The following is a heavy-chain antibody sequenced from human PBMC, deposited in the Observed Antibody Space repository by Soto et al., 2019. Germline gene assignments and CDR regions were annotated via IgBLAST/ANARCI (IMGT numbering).Heavy chain of an antibody. CDR1: GFMFNAYG. J-gene: IGHJ3*01. CDR3: VKAGTMAGTGTTPRSFDV. Sequence: SGGSLRLSCAASGFMFNAYGMHWVRQAPGKGLEWVAVISFDGNNQYYEDSVKGRFTISRDNSKNTLYLEMDSLRAEDTAVYFCVKAGTMAGTGTTPRSFDVWGRGTLVTVSS. D-gene: IGHD1-1*01. CDR2: ISFDGNNQ. V-gene: IGHV3-30*18.